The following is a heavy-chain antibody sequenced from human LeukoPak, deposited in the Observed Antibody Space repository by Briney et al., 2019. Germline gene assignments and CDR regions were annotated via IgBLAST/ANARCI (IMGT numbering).Heavy chain of an antibody. V-gene: IGHV3-30*04. D-gene: IGHD1-26*01. CDR2: ISYDGSNK. Sequence: PGGSLRLSCAASGFTFSSYAMHWVRQAPGKGLEWVAVISYDGSNKYYADSVKGRFTISRDNSKNTLYLQMNSLRAEDTAVYYCARAKWELLTPLDYWGQGTLVTVSS. CDR1: GFTFSSYA. CDR3: ARAKWELLTPLDY. J-gene: IGHJ4*02.